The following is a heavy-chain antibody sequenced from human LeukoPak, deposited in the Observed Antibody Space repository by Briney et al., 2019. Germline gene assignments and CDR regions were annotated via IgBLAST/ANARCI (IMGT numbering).Heavy chain of an antibody. V-gene: IGHV4-31*01. D-gene: IGHD5-12*01. J-gene: IGHJ6*04. CDR2: IYYRGST. CDR3: ARILVATKKNYYYYYYGMDV. CDR1: GGSISSGGYY. Sequence: NSSQTLSLTCTVSGGSISSGGYYWSWLRQHPGKGLGWTGYIYYRGSTYYNPSLKSEVTISGDSSKNQFSLKLSSVTAADTAVYYCARILVATKKNYYYYYYGMDVWGKGTTVTVSS.